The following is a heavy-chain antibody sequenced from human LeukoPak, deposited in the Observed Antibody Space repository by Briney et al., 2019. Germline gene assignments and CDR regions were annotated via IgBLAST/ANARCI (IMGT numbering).Heavy chain of an antibody. CDR3: ATDLLLNWFDP. CDR2: INPNSGGT. D-gene: IGHD2-15*01. J-gene: IGHJ5*02. CDR1: GYTFTGYY. Sequence: GASVKVSCKASGYTFTGYYMHWVRQAPGQGLEWMGWINPNSGGTNYAQKFQGRVTMTEDTSTDTAYMELSSLRSEDTAVYYCATDLLLNWFDPWGQGTLVTVSS. V-gene: IGHV1-2*02.